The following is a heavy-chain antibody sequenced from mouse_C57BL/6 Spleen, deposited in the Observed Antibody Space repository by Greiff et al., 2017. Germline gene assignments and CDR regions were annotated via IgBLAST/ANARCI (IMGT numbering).Heavy chain of an antibody. D-gene: IGHD1-1*01. Sequence: VKLQQSGPELVKPGASVKISCKASGYAFSSSWMNWVKQRPGKGLEWIGRIYPGDGDTNYNGKFKGKATLTADKSSSTAYMQLSSLTSEDSAVYFCARNYGRDAMDYWGQGTSVTVSS. V-gene: IGHV1-82*01. CDR2: IYPGDGDT. CDR3: ARNYGRDAMDY. J-gene: IGHJ4*01. CDR1: GYAFSSSW.